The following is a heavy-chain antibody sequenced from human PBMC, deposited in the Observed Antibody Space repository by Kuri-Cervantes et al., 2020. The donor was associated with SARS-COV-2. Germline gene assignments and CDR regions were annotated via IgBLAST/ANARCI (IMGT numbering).Heavy chain of an antibody. D-gene: IGHD3-10*01. CDR3: AKGSVRVDY. CDR1: GFTVSSNY. V-gene: IGHV3-23*01. J-gene: IGHJ4*02. Sequence: GESLKISCAASGFTVSSNYMSWVRQAPGKGLEWVSAISGSGGSTYYADSVKGRFTISRDNSKNTLYLQMNSLRAEDTAVYYCAKGSVRVDYWGQGTLVTVSS. CDR2: ISGSGGST.